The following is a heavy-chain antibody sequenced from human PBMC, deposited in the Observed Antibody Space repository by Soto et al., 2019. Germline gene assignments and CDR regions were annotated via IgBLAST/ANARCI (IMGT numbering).Heavy chain of an antibody. V-gene: IGHV1-18*01. J-gene: IGHJ4*02. CDR3: ARDMDGSSWYRVGY. D-gene: IGHD6-13*01. CDR1: GYTFISYG. CDR2: ISGYNGNT. Sequence: QVQLVQSGAEVKQPGASVKVSCKGSGYTFISYGVNWVRQAPGQGLEWVGWISGYNGNTKYAQKFQGRVTMTTDTSSSTAYMELRSLRSDDTAVYYCARDMDGSSWYRVGYWGQGTLVTVSS.